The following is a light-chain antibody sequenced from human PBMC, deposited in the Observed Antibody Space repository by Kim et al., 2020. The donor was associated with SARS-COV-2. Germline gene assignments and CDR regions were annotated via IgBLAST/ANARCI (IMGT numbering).Light chain of an antibody. CDR1: SSDVGVYDY. Sequence: GQSVTISCTGTSSDVGVYDYVSWYQQHPGKAPKRMIYDVSSRPSGVSNRFSGSKSGNTASLTISGLQAEDEADYYCNSYTNNSPVVFGGGTQLTVL. CDR3: NSYTNNSPVV. V-gene: IGLV2-14*03. J-gene: IGLJ3*02. CDR2: DVS.